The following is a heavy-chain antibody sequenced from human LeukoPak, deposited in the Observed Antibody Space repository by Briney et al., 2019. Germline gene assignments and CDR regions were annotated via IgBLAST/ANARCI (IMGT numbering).Heavy chain of an antibody. CDR3: AQDIPIEEVALFGPGF. D-gene: IGHD3-3*01. CDR2: ITNDGGFT. V-gene: IGHV3-11*06. J-gene: IGHJ4*02. CDR1: GFTFSDYY. Sequence: GGSLRLSCAAFGFTFSDYYMSWFRQAPGKGLEWLSYITNDGGFTYYADSVRGRFTMSRDNSKNTVYLQMNSLRSEDTAVYFCAQDIPIEEVALFGPGFWGQGTLVTVSS.